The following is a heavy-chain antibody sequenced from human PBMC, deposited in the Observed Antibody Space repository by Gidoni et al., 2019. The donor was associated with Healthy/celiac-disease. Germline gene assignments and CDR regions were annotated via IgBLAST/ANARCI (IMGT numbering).Heavy chain of an antibody. D-gene: IGHD4-17*01. CDR3: TRHGMTTVTTGDY. Sequence: EVQLVESGGGLVQPGGSLKLSCAASGLTFSGSAMHWVRQASGKGLEWVGRIRSKANSYATAYAASVKGRFTISRDDSKNTAYLQMNSLKTEDTAVYYCTRHGMTTVTTGDYWGQGTLVTVSS. V-gene: IGHV3-73*02. CDR1: GLTFSGSA. CDR2: IRSKANSYAT. J-gene: IGHJ4*02.